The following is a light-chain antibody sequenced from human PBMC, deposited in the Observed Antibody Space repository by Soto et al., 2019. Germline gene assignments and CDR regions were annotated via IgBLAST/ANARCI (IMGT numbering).Light chain of an antibody. Sequence: QSVLTQPPSASGTPGQRVTISCSGSSSNIGSNHVFWYQQLPGTAPKLLIYKNNQRPSGVPDRFSGSKSGTSASLATSGLRSEDEADYYCAAWDDTLSGPHYVFGTGTKVTVL. CDR1: SSNIGSNH. CDR2: KNN. V-gene: IGLV1-47*01. J-gene: IGLJ1*01. CDR3: AAWDDTLSGPHYV.